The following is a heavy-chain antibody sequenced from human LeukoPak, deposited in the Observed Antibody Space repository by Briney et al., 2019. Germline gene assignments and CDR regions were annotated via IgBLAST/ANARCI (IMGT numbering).Heavy chain of an antibody. CDR2: IYYSGST. CDR1: GGSISSYY. V-gene: IGHV4-59*01. J-gene: IGHJ3*02. CDR3: ARGSNYVLDAFDI. D-gene: IGHD4-11*01. Sequence: SETLSLTCTVSGGSISSYYWSWIRQPPGKGLEWIGYIYYSGSTNYNPSLKSRVTISVDTPKNQFSLKLSSVTAADTAVYYCARGSNYVLDAFDIWGQGTMVTVSS.